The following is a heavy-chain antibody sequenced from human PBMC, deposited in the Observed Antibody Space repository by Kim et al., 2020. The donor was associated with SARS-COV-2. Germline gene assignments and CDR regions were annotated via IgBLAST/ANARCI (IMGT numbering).Heavy chain of an antibody. J-gene: IGHJ3*01. CDR1: GYTFTDYY. V-gene: IGHV1-2*06. D-gene: IGHD2-2*03. Sequence: ASVKVSCKASGYTFTDYYIHWVRQAPGQGLEWMGRISPNGAVTNYAQKFQGRVAVTRDTSITTAYMELSRLTSDDTAIYYCASGYGIGYSSSSGVLWGQGTMVTVSS. CDR2: ISPNGAVT. CDR3: ASGYGIGYSSSSGVL.